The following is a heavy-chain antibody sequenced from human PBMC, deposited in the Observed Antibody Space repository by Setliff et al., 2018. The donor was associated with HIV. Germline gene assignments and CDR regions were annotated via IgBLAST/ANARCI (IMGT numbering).Heavy chain of an antibody. V-gene: IGHV4-4*07. Sequence: TSETLSLTCAVSGYSITSVYYWSWIRQPAGKGLEWIGRFSTSGSTNYNPSLKSRVTMSVDTSKNQFSLKLSSVTAADTAVYYCARDRLTYYFDYWGQGILVTVSS. CDR3: ARDRLTYYFDY. CDR1: GYSITSVYY. J-gene: IGHJ4*02. D-gene: IGHD3-22*01. CDR2: FSTSGST.